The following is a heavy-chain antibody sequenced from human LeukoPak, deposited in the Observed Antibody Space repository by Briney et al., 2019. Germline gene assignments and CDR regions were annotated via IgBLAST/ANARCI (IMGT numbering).Heavy chain of an antibody. CDR1: GYTFTGYY. D-gene: IGHD2-15*01. CDR3: ARGRRVDNAFDI. Sequence: ASVKVSCKASGYTFTGYYMHWVRQATGQGLEWMGWMNPNSGNTGYAQKFQGRVTMTRNTSISTAYMELSSLRSEDTAVYYCARGRRVDNAFDIWGQGTMVTVSS. J-gene: IGHJ3*02. CDR2: MNPNSGNT. V-gene: IGHV1-8*02.